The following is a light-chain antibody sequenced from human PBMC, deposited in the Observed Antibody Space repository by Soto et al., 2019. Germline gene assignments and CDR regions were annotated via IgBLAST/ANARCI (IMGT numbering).Light chain of an antibody. CDR3: VLYMGSGIWV. CDR1: SGSVSPSFH. CDR2: STN. Sequence: QTVVTQEPSYSVSPGGTVTLTCGLSSGSVSPSFHPSWYQQTPGQAPRTLIYSTNTRSSGVPDRFSGSIRGNKAALTITGAQADHECDYYCVLYMGSGIWVFGGGTKLTVL. V-gene: IGLV8-61*01. J-gene: IGLJ3*02.